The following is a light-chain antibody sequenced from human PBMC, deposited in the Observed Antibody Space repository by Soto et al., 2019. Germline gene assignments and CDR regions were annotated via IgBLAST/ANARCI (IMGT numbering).Light chain of an antibody. J-gene: IGKJ4*01. V-gene: IGKV1-9*01. CDR3: QQLNSYPLT. CDR2: AAS. CDR1: QGISSS. Sequence: DIQLTQSPSFLSASVGDRVTITCRASQGISSSLAWYQQKPGKAPKLLIYAASTLQSGVPSRFSGSGSGTEFTLTISSLQPEDSATYYCQQLNSYPLTFGEGTKVEIK.